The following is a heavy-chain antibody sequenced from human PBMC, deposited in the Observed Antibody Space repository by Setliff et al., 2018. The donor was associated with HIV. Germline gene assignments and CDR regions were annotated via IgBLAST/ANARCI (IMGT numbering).Heavy chain of an antibody. CDR3: ARGARLLAAYSDRWDYFYMAV. J-gene: IGHJ6*03. CDR1: GGSFTDYY. Sequence: PLETLSLTCAVFGGSFTDYYWIWIRQPPGKGLEWIGEINHSGSTHYNPSLKSRFIISVDTSKNQFSLKVNSMTAADTAVYYCARGARLLAAYSDRWDYFYMAVWGKGTTVTVSS. V-gene: IGHV4-34*01. CDR2: INHSGST. D-gene: IGHD1-26*01.